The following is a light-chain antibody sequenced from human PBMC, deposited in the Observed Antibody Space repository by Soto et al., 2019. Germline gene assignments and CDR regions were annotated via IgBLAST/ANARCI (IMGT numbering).Light chain of an antibody. V-gene: IGKV3-20*01. Sequence: EIVLAQSPGTLSLSPGERATLSCGASQIVNSDYFAWFQLKPGQAHRLLSYGASRRATGIPDRFSGSGSGTNVPLTINRLEPQYFAMYYCQQYVNSPETFGQGS. CDR3: QQYVNSPET. J-gene: IGKJ1*01. CDR1: QIVNSDY. CDR2: GAS.